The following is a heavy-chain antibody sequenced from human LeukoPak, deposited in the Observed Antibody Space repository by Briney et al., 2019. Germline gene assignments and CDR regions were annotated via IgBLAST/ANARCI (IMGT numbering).Heavy chain of an antibody. J-gene: IGHJ4*02. D-gene: IGHD4-17*01. V-gene: IGHV1-46*01. CDR3: ARDNYDYGDFDY. CDR1: GYTFTSYY. Sequence: ASVKVSCKASGYTFTSYYMHWVRQAPGQGLEWMGIINPSGGSTSYAQKFQGRVSMTRDTSTSTVYMELSSLRSEDTAVYYCARDNYDYGDFDYWGQGTLVTVSS. CDR2: INPSGGST.